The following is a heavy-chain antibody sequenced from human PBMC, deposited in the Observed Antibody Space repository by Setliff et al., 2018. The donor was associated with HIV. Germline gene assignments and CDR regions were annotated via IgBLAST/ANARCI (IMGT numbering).Heavy chain of an antibody. Sequence: SETLSLTCTVSGGSISSSSYYWGWIRQPPGKGLQWIGSIYCRGSTYYNPSLKSRVTISRDTSKNQFSLKLSSVTAADTAVYYCARDRMPMASWVPDKWGQGTLVTVSS. CDR2: IYCRGST. D-gene: IGHD2-2*01. CDR3: ARDRMPMASWVPDK. V-gene: IGHV4-39*07. J-gene: IGHJ4*02. CDR1: GGSISSSSYY.